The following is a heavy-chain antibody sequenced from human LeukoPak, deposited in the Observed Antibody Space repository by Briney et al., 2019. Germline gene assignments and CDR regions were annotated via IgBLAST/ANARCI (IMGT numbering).Heavy chain of an antibody. CDR1: GYSISSGYY. D-gene: IGHD3-10*01. J-gene: IGHJ5*02. CDR3: ARFGVYGSGSYSGFDP. V-gene: IGHV4-38-2*01. Sequence: SETLSLTCAVSGYSISSGYYWGWIRQPPGKGLEWIGSIYHSGSTYYNPSLKSRVTISVDTAKNQFSLKLSSVTAADTAVYYCARFGVYGSGSYSGFDPWGQGTLVTVSS. CDR2: IYHSGST.